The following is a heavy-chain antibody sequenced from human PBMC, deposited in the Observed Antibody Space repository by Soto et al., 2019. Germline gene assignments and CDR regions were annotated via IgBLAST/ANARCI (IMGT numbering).Heavy chain of an antibody. D-gene: IGHD1-1*01. V-gene: IGHV4-39*01. CDR2: ISHTGRP. Sequence: LQLQESGPGLVKPSETLSLTCTVSGGSISNSDYFWAWMRQPPGKGLEWVGTISHTGRPRYNPSLKSRVTISVDTSKNQFSLRLPSVTAADTAVFYCASQLESTTSFDYWGRGTLVTVSS. J-gene: IGHJ4*02. CDR3: ASQLESTTSFDY. CDR1: GGSISNSDYF.